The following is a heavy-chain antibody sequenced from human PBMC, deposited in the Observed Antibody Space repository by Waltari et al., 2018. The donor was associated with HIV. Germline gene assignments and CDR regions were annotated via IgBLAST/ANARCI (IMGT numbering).Heavy chain of an antibody. Sequence: QVQLQQWGAGLLKPSETLSLTCAVYGGSLNASYWNWIRQTPGKGLEWIGEINHAGSTNYNPSRKSRVSISVDTSKKQFSLKVRSVTAADTAVYYCAGCDGDCYSAVFDHWGQGTLVTVSS. CDR3: AGCDGDCYSAVFDH. CDR1: GGSLNASY. J-gene: IGHJ4*02. D-gene: IGHD2-21*02. CDR2: INHAGST. V-gene: IGHV4-34*02.